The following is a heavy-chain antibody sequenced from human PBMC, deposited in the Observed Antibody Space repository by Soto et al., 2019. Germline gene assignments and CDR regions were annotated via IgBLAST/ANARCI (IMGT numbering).Heavy chain of an antibody. Sequence: GGSLRLSCAASGFTFSTYSMNWVRQAPGKGLEWVSYISSSSSTIFYTDSVKGRFTVSRDNAKNSLYLQMNSLRAEDTAVYYCASPPYYYDSSGPPASWGQGTLATVSS. CDR1: GFTFSTYS. V-gene: IGHV3-48*01. D-gene: IGHD3-22*01. CDR3: ASPPYYYDSSGPPAS. J-gene: IGHJ5*02. CDR2: ISSSSSTI.